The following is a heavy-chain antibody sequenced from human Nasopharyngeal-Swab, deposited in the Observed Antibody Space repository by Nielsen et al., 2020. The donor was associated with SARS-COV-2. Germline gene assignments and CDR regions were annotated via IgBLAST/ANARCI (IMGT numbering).Heavy chain of an antibody. J-gene: IGHJ3*02. CDR1: GFTFSSYA. Sequence: GGSLRLSCAASGFTFSSYAMHWVRQAPGKGLEWVAVISYDGSNKYYADSVKGRFTISRDNSKNTLYLQMNSLRAEDTAVYYCARDPLVVAAAPYAFDIWGQGTMVTVSS. CDR3: ARDPLVVAAAPYAFDI. D-gene: IGHD2-15*01. V-gene: IGHV3-30-3*01. CDR2: ISYDGSNK.